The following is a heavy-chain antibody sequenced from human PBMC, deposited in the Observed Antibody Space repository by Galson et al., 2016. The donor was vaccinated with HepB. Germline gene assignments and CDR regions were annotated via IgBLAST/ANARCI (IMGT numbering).Heavy chain of an antibody. CDR1: EFTFSDHY. V-gene: IGHV3-72*01. D-gene: IGHD4-17*01. Sequence: SLRLSCAASEFTFSDHYMDWVRLAPGTGLEWVGCIRNKANKATTEYATSVKGRFTISRDDSKNSLYLQMNSLKTEDTAVYYCVRSAVTFRFFDLWGRGSLVTVSS. J-gene: IGHJ2*01. CDR2: IRNKANKATT. CDR3: VRSAVTFRFFDL.